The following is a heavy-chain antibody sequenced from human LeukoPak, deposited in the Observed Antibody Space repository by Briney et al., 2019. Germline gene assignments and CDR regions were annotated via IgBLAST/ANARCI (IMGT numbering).Heavy chain of an antibody. J-gene: IGHJ6*02. CDR3: ARDLGYSSSWYRKYGMDV. CDR2: ISSSSSYI. D-gene: IGHD6-13*01. CDR1: GFTFGSYS. Sequence: GGSLRLSCAASGFTFGSYSMNWVRQAPGKGLEWVSSISSSSSYIYYADSVKDRFTISRDNAKNSLYLQMNSLRAEDTAVYYCARDLGYSSSWYRKYGMDVWGQGTTVTVSS. V-gene: IGHV3-21*01.